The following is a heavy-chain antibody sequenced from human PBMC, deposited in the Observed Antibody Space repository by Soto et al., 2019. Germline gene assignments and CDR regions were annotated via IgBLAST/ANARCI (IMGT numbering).Heavy chain of an antibody. CDR3: ARVVVPAAMRSSDWFDP. D-gene: IGHD2-2*01. CDR2: IYSVVST. J-gene: IGHJ5*02. CDR1: GFTVISNY. V-gene: IGHV3-53*04. Sequence: GGSLRLSCAASGFTVISNYMSWVRQAPGKGLEWVSVIYSVVSTYYADSVKGRFTISRHNSKNTLYLQMNSLRAEDTAVYYCARVVVPAAMRSSDWFDPWGQGTLVTVSS.